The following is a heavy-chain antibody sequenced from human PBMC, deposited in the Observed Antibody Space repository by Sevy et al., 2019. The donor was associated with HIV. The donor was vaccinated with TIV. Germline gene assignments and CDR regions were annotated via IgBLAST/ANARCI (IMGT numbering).Heavy chain of an antibody. CDR2: IYPADSDT. CDR3: ARHSNYYDSNGYCNLGSDYSMDV. V-gene: IGHV5-51*01. D-gene: IGHD3-22*01. Sequence: GESLKISCKGSGYSFTNYWIGWVRQMPGKGLEWMGIIYPADSDTRYSPSFQGQVTISADKSISTAYLQWSSLKASDSAMYYCARHSNYYDSNGYCNLGSDYSMDVWGQGTTVTVSS. J-gene: IGHJ6*02. CDR1: GYSFTNYW.